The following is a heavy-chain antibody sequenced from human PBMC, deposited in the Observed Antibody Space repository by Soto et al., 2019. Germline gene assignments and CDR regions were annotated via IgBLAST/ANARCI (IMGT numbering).Heavy chain of an antibody. CDR1: GYTFSNFA. CDR3: ARDLHDILTGYSQVGYYYYGMDV. J-gene: IGHJ6*02. V-gene: IGHV1-3*01. CDR2: IDAGNWNT. Sequence: ASVKVSCKASGYTFSNFAMHWVRQAPGQRLEWMGWIDAGNWNTKYSQKFQGRVTITRDTSASTAYMELSSLRSEDTAVYYCARDLHDILTGYSQVGYYYYGMDVWGQGTTVTVSS. D-gene: IGHD3-9*01.